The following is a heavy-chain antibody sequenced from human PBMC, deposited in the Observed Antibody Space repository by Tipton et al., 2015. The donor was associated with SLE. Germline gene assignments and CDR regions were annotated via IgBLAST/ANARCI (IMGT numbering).Heavy chain of an antibody. J-gene: IGHJ4*02. Sequence: GSLRLSCTASGFTLSSYAMSWVRQAPGKGLEWVSGITDTGANTYYADSVKGRFTISRDTSRNTLYLQTNGLRAEDTAVYYCAKAFGRILYFFDYWAQGALVTVSS. V-gene: IGHV3-23*01. CDR2: ITDTGANT. CDR3: AKAFGRILYFFDY. D-gene: IGHD3-3*01. CDR1: GFTLSSYA.